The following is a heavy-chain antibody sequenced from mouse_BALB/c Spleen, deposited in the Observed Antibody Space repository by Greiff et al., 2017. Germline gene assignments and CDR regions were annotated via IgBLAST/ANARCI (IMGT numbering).Heavy chain of an antibody. CDR1: GFTFSSYT. J-gene: IGHJ3*01. V-gene: IGHV5-6-4*01. CDR2: ISSGGSYT. Sequence: DVKLVESGGGLVKPGGSLKLSCAASGFTFSSYTMSWVRQTPEKRLEWVATISSGGSYTYYPDSVKGRFTISRDNAKNTLYLQMSSLKSEDTAMYYCTREKGFAYWGQGTLVTVSA. CDR3: TREKGFAY.